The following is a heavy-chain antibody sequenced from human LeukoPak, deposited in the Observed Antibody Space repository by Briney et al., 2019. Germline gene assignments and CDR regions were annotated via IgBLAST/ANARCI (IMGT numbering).Heavy chain of an antibody. D-gene: IGHD6-13*01. V-gene: IGHV5-51*01. CDR1: GYSFTTYW. Sequence: GESLKISCKGSGYSFTTYWIAWVRQMPGKGLEWMGVIHPGDSDTRYSPSFQGQVTISADKSISTAYLQWTSLKASDTAMYYCARPGIAAAGGVYYGMDVWGQGTTVTVSS. CDR2: IHPGDSDT. CDR3: ARPGIAAAGGVYYGMDV. J-gene: IGHJ6*02.